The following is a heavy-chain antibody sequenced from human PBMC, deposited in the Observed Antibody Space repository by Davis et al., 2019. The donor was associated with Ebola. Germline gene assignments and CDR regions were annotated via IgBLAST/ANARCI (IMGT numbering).Heavy chain of an antibody. CDR2: VHSAGTFS. V-gene: IGHV3-23*01. D-gene: IGHD6-13*01. CDR1: GFSFNNYG. CDR3: AEQQLLD. Sequence: LSLTCAPSGFSFNNYGMSWARQAPGKGLECVSAVHSAGTFSYYADSVKGRFTISRDTSTVYLQMNYLRVEDTAVYSCAEQQLLDWGQGTLVTVSS. J-gene: IGHJ4*02.